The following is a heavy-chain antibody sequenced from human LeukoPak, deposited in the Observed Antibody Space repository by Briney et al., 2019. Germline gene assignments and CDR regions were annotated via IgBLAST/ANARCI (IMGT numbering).Heavy chain of an antibody. Sequence: PGGSLRLSCASSGFAFSDYEMNWVRRAPGKGLEWVSYISSSGSIIYYADSVKGRFTISRDNAKRSLFLQMNSLRVEDTAVYYCARTMWGFDYWGQGTLVTVSS. CDR1: GFAFSDYE. V-gene: IGHV3-48*03. CDR2: ISSSGSII. CDR3: ARTMWGFDY. D-gene: IGHD7-27*01. J-gene: IGHJ4*02.